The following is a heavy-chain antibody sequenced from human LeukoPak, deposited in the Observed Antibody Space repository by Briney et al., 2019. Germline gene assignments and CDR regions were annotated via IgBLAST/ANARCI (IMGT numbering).Heavy chain of an antibody. D-gene: IGHD6-19*01. Sequence: ASVKVSCKASGYTFISYGSSWVRQAPGQGLEWMGWISAYNGNTNYAQKLQGRVTMTTDTSTSTAYMELRSLKSDDTAVYYCARDLGSGWQRNFDYWGQGTLVTVSS. CDR1: GYTFISYG. J-gene: IGHJ4*02. V-gene: IGHV1-18*01. CDR3: ARDLGSGWQRNFDY. CDR2: ISAYNGNT.